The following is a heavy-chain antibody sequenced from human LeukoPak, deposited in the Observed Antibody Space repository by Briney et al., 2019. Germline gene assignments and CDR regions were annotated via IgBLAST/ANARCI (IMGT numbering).Heavy chain of an antibody. CDR3: ARAVLRYFDWLSGLNWFDP. Sequence: PSETLSLNCAVYGGSFSGYYWNWFRQPPGKGLEWIGEISHSGSINYNPSLKSRVTISVDTSKNQFSLKLSSVTAADTAVYYCARAVLRYFDWLSGLNWFDPWGQGTLVTVSS. CDR2: ISHSGSI. V-gene: IGHV4-34*01. D-gene: IGHD3-9*01. CDR1: GGSFSGYY. J-gene: IGHJ5*02.